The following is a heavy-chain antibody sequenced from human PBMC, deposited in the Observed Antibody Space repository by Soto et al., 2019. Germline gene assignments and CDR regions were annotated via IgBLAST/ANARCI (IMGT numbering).Heavy chain of an antibody. J-gene: IGHJ4*02. D-gene: IGHD6-13*01. CDR1: GFTFRNYA. V-gene: IGHV3-23*01. Sequence: EVQLLESGGGLVQPGGSLRLSCAASGFTFRNYAMSWVRQAPGKGLEWVSAIIGSGGSTFYADSVRGRFTISRDNSKNTLYLQMNSLTAEDTALYYCAKDSSSWQYFDSWGQGTLVTVSS. CDR2: IIGSGGST. CDR3: AKDSSSWQYFDS.